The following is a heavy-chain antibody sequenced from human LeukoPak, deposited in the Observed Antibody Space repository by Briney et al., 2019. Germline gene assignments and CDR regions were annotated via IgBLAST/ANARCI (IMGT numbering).Heavy chain of an antibody. D-gene: IGHD5-24*01. CDR1: GGTFSSYA. CDR3: ARSEEMATIGGDY. Sequence: ASVKVSCKASGGTFSSYAISWVRQAPGQGLEWMGRIIPIFGTANYAQKFQGRVTITTDESTSTAYMELSSLGSEDTAVYYCARSEEMATIGGDYWGQGTLVTVSS. V-gene: IGHV1-69*05. J-gene: IGHJ4*02. CDR2: IIPIFGTA.